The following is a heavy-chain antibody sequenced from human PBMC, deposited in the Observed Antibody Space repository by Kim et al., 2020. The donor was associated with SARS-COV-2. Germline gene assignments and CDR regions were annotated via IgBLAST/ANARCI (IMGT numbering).Heavy chain of an antibody. V-gene: IGHV4-4*02. J-gene: IGHJ6*02. Sequence: SETLSLTCAVSGGSIRGNNWWSWVRHTPGKGLEWIGEIYHTGNTKYNPSLQSRVIISVDRSKNQFSLKLSSVTAADTAVYFCARAEVAARFGMDVWGQGTTATVSS. CDR2: IYHTGNT. CDR1: GGSIRGNNW. CDR3: ARAEVAARFGMDV. D-gene: IGHD6-6*01.